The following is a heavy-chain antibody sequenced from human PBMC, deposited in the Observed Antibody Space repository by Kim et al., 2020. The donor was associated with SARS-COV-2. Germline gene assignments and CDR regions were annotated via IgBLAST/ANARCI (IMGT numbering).Heavy chain of an antibody. J-gene: IGHJ4*02. V-gene: IGHV3-48*02. CDR2: ISSSSSTI. Sequence: GGSLRLSCAASGFTFSSYSMNWVRQAPGKGLEWVSYISSSSSTIYYADSVKGRFTISRDNAKNSLYLQMNSLRDEDTAVYYCARGRYSSSWYGFDYWGQGTLVTVSS. CDR3: ARGRYSSSWYGFDY. D-gene: IGHD6-13*01. CDR1: GFTFSSYS.